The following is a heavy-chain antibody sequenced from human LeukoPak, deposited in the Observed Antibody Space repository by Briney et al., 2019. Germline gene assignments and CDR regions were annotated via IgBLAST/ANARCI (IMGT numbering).Heavy chain of an antibody. Sequence: GASVKVSCKAAGYALTDYYMHWVRQAPGQGPEYMGWINTKNGVTKYTQKFQGRVTMTRVTSVNTVYMELSNLRSDDTAMYYCARGIRVRQPAPARHWFDPWGQGALVTVPS. V-gene: IGHV1-2*02. CDR2: INTKNGVT. D-gene: IGHD1-14*01. CDR1: GYALTDYY. J-gene: IGHJ5*02. CDR3: ARGIRVRQPAPARHWFDP.